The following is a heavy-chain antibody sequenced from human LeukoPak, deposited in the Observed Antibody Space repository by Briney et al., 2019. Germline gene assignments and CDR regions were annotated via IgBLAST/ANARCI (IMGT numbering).Heavy chain of an antibody. Sequence: SETLSLTCTVSGVSISSGSYYWSWIRQPAGKGLEWIGRIYTSGSTNYNPSLKSRVTISVDTSKNQFSLKLSSVTAADTAVYYCARDWVAAAGTRGFDYWGQGTLVTVSS. CDR2: IYTSGST. D-gene: IGHD6-13*01. CDR3: ARDWVAAAGTRGFDY. CDR1: GVSISSGSYY. J-gene: IGHJ4*02. V-gene: IGHV4-61*02.